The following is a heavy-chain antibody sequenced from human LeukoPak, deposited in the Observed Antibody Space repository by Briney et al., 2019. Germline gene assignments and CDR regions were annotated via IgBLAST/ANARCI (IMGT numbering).Heavy chain of an antibody. Sequence: ASVTVSCKASGYTFTSYGISWVRQAPGQGLEWMGWISAYNGNTNYAQKLQGRVTMTTDTSTSTAYMELRSLRSDDTAVYYCARTRYCSGGSCYSWFDPWGQGTLVTVSS. D-gene: IGHD2-15*01. CDR1: GYTFTSYG. J-gene: IGHJ5*02. CDR2: ISAYNGNT. V-gene: IGHV1-18*01. CDR3: ARTRYCSGGSCYSWFDP.